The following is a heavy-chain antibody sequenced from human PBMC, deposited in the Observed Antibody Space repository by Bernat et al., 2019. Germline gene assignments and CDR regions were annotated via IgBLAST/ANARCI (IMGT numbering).Heavy chain of an antibody. D-gene: IGHD3-10*01. V-gene: IGHV3-33*01. CDR2: IWYDGSIQ. J-gene: IGHJ4*02. Sequence: QVQLVESGGGVVQPGRSLRLSCTASGFAFSDYGMHWVRQAPGKGLEWGSVIWYDGSIQYYADSVNGRFTISRDNSKNTVYLQMNSLRAEDTAVYYCARALGVQSGYFDYWGQRTLVTVSS. CDR3: ARALGVQSGYFDY. CDR1: GFAFSDYG.